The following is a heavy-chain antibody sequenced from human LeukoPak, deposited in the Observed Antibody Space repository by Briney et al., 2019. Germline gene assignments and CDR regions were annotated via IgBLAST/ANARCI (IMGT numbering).Heavy chain of an antibody. CDR3: ATWNVYCSGYGCRDY. J-gene: IGHJ4*02. CDR1: GFTFSRYW. D-gene: IGHD2-15*01. Sequence: GGSLTPSCLVSGFTFSRYWMHWVRQPHGRGRGWVSRINSVGSRTSHGDSVKGRFTNSRDNAKNSLYLQMSGLRAEDTAVYYCATWNVYCSGYGCRDYWGQGTLVTVSS. V-gene: IGHV3-74*01. CDR2: INSVGSRT.